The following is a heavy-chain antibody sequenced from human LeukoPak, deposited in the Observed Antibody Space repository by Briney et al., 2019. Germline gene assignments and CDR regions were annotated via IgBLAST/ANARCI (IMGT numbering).Heavy chain of an antibody. Sequence: SETLSLTCTVSGGSISSGGYYWSWIRQHPGKGLEWIGYIYYSGSTYYNPSLKSRVTISVDTSENQFSLKLSSVTAADTAVYYCARARGAGIAAVWSGWFDPWGQGTLVTVSS. CDR1: GGSISSGGYY. CDR2: IYYSGST. V-gene: IGHV4-31*03. D-gene: IGHD6-13*01. CDR3: ARARGAGIAAVWSGWFDP. J-gene: IGHJ5*02.